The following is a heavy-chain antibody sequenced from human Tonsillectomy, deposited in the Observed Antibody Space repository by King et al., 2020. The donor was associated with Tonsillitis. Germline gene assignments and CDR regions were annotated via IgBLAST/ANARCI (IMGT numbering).Heavy chain of an antibody. D-gene: IGHD1-26*01. Sequence: QLQESGPGLVKPSQTLSLTCTVSGGSISSGSYYWSWIRQPAGKGLEWIGRSYTSGSTNYNPPLKSRVTISVDTSKNQFSLKLSSVTAADTAVYYCARATGGGSYYPWARAAFDIWGQGTMVTVSS. CDR1: GGSISSGSYY. CDR2: SYTSGST. V-gene: IGHV4-61*02. CDR3: ARATGGGSYYPWARAAFDI. J-gene: IGHJ3*02.